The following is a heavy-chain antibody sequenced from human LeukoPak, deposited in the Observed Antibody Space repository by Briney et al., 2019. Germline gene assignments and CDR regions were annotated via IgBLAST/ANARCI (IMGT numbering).Heavy chain of an antibody. CDR2: MNPNSGNT. CDR3: ARVGSSSWYVSFYYYYGMGV. CDR1: GYTFTSYD. D-gene: IGHD6-13*01. J-gene: IGHJ6*02. Sequence: GASVKVSCKASGYTFTSYDINWVRQATGQGLEWMGWMNPNSGNTGYAQKFQGRVTMTRNTSISTAYMELSSLRSEDTAVYYCARVGSSSWYVSFYYYYGMGVWGQGTTVTVSS. V-gene: IGHV1-8*01.